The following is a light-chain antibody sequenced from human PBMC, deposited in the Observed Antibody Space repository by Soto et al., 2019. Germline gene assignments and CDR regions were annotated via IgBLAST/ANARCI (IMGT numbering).Light chain of an antibody. Sequence: DIQMTQSPSSLSASVGDRVTITCRASQGISHYVAWYQQKPGKVPKLLIYAASTLQPGVPPRFSGSGSGTDFTLTITSLQPVDVAAYYCQKYNSVPWTFGQGTKVEIK. CDR3: QKYNSVPWT. CDR2: AAS. J-gene: IGKJ1*01. V-gene: IGKV1-27*01. CDR1: QGISHY.